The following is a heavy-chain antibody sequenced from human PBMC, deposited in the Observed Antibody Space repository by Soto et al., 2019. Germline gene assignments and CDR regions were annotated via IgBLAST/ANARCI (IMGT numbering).Heavy chain of an antibody. D-gene: IGHD3-3*01. J-gene: IGHJ4*02. CDR1: GGTFSSYA. CDR3: ARVARYYDFWSGYYPLGY. CDR2: IIPIFGTA. Sequence: GASVKVSCKASGGTFSSYAISWVRQAPGQGLEWMGGIIPIFGTANYAQKFQGRVTITADKSTSTAYMELSSLRSEDTAVYYCARVARYYDFWSGYYPLGYWGQGTLVTVSS. V-gene: IGHV1-69*06.